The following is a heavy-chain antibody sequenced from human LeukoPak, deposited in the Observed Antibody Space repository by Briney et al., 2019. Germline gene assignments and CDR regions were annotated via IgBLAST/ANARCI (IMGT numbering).Heavy chain of an antibody. CDR1: VGSISSYY. Sequence: SETLSLTCTVSVGSISSYYWSWIRQPPGKGLEWIGYIYYSGSTNYNPSLKSRVTISVDTSKNQFSLKLSSVTAADTAVYYCARAPTTTYYDILTGYFSDAFDIWGQGTMVTVSS. CDR3: ARAPTTTYYDILTGYFSDAFDI. D-gene: IGHD3-9*01. CDR2: IYYSGST. V-gene: IGHV4-59*01. J-gene: IGHJ3*02.